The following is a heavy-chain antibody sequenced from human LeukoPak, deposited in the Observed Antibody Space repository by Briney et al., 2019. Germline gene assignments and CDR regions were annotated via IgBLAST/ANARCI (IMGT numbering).Heavy chain of an antibody. CDR1: GFTVSSNY. CDR2: IYNGGST. V-gene: IGHV3-66*01. J-gene: IGHJ4*02. Sequence: GGSLRLSCAASGFTVSSNYMSWVRQAPGKGLEWVSVIYNGGSTYYADSVKGRFTISRDNSKNTLYLQMNSLRAEDTAVYYCARIYQWHFDYWGQGTLVTVSS. D-gene: IGHD6-19*01. CDR3: ARIYQWHFDY.